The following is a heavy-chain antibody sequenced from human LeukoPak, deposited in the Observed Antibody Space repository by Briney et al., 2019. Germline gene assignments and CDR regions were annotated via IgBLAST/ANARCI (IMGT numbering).Heavy chain of an antibody. V-gene: IGHV1-69*13. CDR2: IIPIFGTA. J-gene: IGHJ5*02. CDR1: GGTFSSYA. CDR3: ARTYVQLERYLNWFDP. D-gene: IGHD1-1*01. Sequence: ASVKASCKASGGTFSSYAISWVRQAPGQGLEWMGGIIPIFGTANYAQKFQGRVTITADESTSTAYMELSSLRSEDTAVYYCARTYVQLERYLNWFDPWGQGTLVTVSS.